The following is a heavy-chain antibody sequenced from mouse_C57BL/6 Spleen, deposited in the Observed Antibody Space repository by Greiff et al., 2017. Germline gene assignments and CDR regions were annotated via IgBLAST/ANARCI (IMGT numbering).Heavy chain of an antibody. Sequence: VQLQQSGAELVKPGASVKMSCKASGYTFTSYWITWVKQRPGQGLEWIGDIYPGSGSTNYNEKFKSKATLTVDTSSSTAYMQLSSLTSEDSAVYYCARWGLQRDYAMDYWGQGTSVTVSS. V-gene: IGHV1-55*01. CDR2: IYPGSGST. CDR1: GYTFTSYW. J-gene: IGHJ4*01. D-gene: IGHD1-1*01. CDR3: ARWGLQRDYAMDY.